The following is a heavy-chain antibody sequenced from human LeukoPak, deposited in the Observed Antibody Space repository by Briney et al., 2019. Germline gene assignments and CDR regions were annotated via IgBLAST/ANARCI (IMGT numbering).Heavy chain of an antibody. J-gene: IGHJ4*02. CDR2: IYYSGST. D-gene: IGHD6-13*01. CDR1: GGSISSSSYY. CDR3: ARMAGSGIAAAGTAAGPFDY. V-gene: IGHV4-39*01. Sequence: SETLSLTCTVSGGSISSSSYYWGWIRQPPGKGLEWIGSIYYSGSTYYNPSLKSRVTISVDTSKNQFSLKLSSVTAADTAVYYCARMAGSGIAAAGTAAGPFDYWGQGTLVTVSS.